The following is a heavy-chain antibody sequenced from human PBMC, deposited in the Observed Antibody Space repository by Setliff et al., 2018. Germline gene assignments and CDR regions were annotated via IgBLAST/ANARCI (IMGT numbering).Heavy chain of an antibody. CDR2: IYHSGST. J-gene: IGHJ4*02. D-gene: IGHD6-19*01. CDR3: ASSPGYSSGWYEG. V-gene: IGHV4-38-2*02. CDR1: GYSISSGYY. Sequence: SETLSLTCTVSGYSISSGYYWGWIRRPPGKGLEWIGSIYHSGSTYYNPSLKSRVTISVDTSKNQFSLKLSSVTAADTAVYYCASSPGYSSGWYEGWGQGTLVTVSS.